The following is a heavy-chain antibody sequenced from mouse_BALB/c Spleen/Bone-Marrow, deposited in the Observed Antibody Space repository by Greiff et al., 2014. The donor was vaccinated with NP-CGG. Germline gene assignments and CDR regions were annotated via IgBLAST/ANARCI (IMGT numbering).Heavy chain of an antibody. CDR3: AREVDGWYYFDY. J-gene: IGHJ2*01. V-gene: IGHV5-6-5*01. CDR2: ISSGGST. Sequence: VQLKESGGGLVKPGGSLKLSCAASGFTFSSYAMSWVRQTLEKRLEWVASISSGGSTYYPDSVKGRFTISRDNARNILYLQMSSLRSEDTAMYYCAREVDGWYYFDYWGQGTTLTVSS. CDR1: GFTFSSYA. D-gene: IGHD2-3*01.